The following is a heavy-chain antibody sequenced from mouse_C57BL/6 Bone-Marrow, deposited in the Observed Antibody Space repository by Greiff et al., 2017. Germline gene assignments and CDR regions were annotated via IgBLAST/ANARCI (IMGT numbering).Heavy chain of an antibody. J-gene: IGHJ1*03. D-gene: IGHD2-1*01. CDR3: ARSPNYLCWYFDV. Sequence: QVQLQQSGAELVKPGASVKISCKASGYAFSSYWMNWVKQRPGKGLEWIGQIYPGDGDATYNGKFKGKATLTADTSSSTAYMQLSSLTSEDSAVYYCARSPNYLCWYFDVWGTGTTVTVSS. V-gene: IGHV1-80*01. CDR2: IYPGDGDA. CDR1: GYAFSSYW.